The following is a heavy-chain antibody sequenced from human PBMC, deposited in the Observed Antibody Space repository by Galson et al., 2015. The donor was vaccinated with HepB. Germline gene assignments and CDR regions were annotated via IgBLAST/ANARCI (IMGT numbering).Heavy chain of an antibody. CDR1: GGTFSSYA. J-gene: IGHJ5*02. D-gene: IGHD2-2*01. V-gene: IGHV1-69*13. Sequence: SVKVSCKASGGTFSSYAISWVRQAPGQGLEWMGGIIPIFGTANYAQKFQGRVTITADESTSTVYMELSSLRSEDTAVYYCARIISIVVPAVTGWFDPWGQGTLVTVSS. CDR2: IIPIFGTA. CDR3: ARIISIVVPAVTGWFDP.